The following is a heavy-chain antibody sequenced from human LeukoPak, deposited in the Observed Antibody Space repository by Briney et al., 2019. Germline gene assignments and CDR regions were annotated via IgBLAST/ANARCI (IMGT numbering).Heavy chain of an antibody. D-gene: IGHD2-15*01. V-gene: IGHV2-5*02. CDR1: GFSVNPDGVG. CDR3: THSLRRGRCSGGSCYYFDY. CDR2: IFWDGDK. Sequence: GPTLVTPTQTLTLTCSCSGFSVNPDGVGVGWIRQPPGQALEWLALIFWDGDKRYNPSLKSRLTITKDASENQVVLTMTNMDPVDTATYFCTHSLRRGRCSGGSCYYFDYWGQGALVTVSS. J-gene: IGHJ4*02.